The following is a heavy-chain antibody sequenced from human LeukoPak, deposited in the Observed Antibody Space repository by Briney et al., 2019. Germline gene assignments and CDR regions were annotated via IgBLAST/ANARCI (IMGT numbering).Heavy chain of an antibody. CDR2: TYTIGST. D-gene: IGHD3-22*01. CDR1: GGSISSYY. J-gene: IGHJ4*02. Sequence: PSETLSLTCTVSGGSISSYYWSWIRQPAGKGLEWIGRTYTIGSTTYNPSLKSRFTMSVDTSKNQFSLKLSSVTAADTAVYYCARDRYYYDSSGYYRLDYWGQGTLVTVSS. CDR3: ARDRYYYDSSGYYRLDY. V-gene: IGHV4-4*07.